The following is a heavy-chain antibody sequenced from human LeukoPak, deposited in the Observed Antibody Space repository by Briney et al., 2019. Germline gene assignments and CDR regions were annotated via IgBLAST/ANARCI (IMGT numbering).Heavy chain of an antibody. CDR3: AKDQYDSSGYFSLPCDY. V-gene: IGHV3-23*01. CDR2: ISGSGGST. CDR1: GFTFSSYA. D-gene: IGHD3-22*01. J-gene: IGHJ4*02. Sequence: PGGSLRLSCAASGFTFSSYAMSWVRQAPGKGLEWVSAISGSGGSTYYADSVKGRFTISTDNSKNTLYLQMNSLRAEDTAVYYCAKDQYDSSGYFSLPCDYWGQGTLVTVSS.